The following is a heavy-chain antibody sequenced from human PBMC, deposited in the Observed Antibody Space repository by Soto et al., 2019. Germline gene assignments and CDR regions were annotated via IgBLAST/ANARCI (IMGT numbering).Heavy chain of an antibody. CDR2: ISAYNGNT. CDR1: GYTLTSYG. CDR3: ARNSSGYFPPFDN. V-gene: IGHV1-18*01. D-gene: IGHD3-22*01. Sequence: GXSVKVSCKASGYTLTSYGFSLVRQASGQGLEWMGWISAYNGNTNYAQRLQGRVTMTTETSTSTAYMELRSLRSDDTAVYYCARNSSGYFPPFDNWGQGTLVTGSS. J-gene: IGHJ4*02.